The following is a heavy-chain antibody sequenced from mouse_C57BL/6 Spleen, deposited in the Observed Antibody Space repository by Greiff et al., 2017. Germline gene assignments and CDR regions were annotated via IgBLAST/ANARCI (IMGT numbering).Heavy chain of an antibody. V-gene: IGHV5-4*03. D-gene: IGHD1-1*01. CDR3: ARGSDYYGSSHWYFDV. CDR1: GFTFSSYA. CDR2: ISDGGSYT. J-gene: IGHJ1*03. Sequence: EVNVVESGGGLVKPGGSLKLSCAASGFTFSSYAMSWVRQTPEKRLEWVATISDGGSYTYYPDNVKGRFTISRDNAKNNLYLQMSHLKSEDTAMYYGARGSDYYGSSHWYFDVWGTGTTVTVSS.